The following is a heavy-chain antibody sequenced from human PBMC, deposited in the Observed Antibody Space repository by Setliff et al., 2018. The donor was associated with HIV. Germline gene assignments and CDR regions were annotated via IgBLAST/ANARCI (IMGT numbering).Heavy chain of an antibody. Sequence: ASVKVSCKASGYTFTDYFMHWVRQAPGQGLEWMGWISPNNGDTNIPQTFQGRVTMTADTSTSTVYMDLSSLRSGDTAVYFCARGGYSGYILDAFDIWGQGTLVTVSS. D-gene: IGHD5-12*01. CDR1: GYTFTDYF. J-gene: IGHJ3*02. V-gene: IGHV1-2*02. CDR2: ISPNNGDT. CDR3: ARGGYSGYILDAFDI.